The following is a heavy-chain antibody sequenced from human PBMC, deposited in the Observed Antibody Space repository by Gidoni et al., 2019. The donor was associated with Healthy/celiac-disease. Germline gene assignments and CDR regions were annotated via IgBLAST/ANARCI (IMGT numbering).Heavy chain of an antibody. CDR3: ARHEALYYDSSGAHGYFDL. J-gene: IGHJ2*01. CDR2: IYYSGST. CDR1: GGSISSSSYY. Sequence: QLQLQESRPGLVKPSETLSLHCTVSGGSISSSSYYWGWIRQPPGKGLEWIGSIYYSGSTYYNPSLKSRVTISVDTSKNQFSLKLSSVTAADTAVYYCARHEALYYDSSGAHGYFDLWGRGTLVTVSS. V-gene: IGHV4-39*01. D-gene: IGHD3-22*01.